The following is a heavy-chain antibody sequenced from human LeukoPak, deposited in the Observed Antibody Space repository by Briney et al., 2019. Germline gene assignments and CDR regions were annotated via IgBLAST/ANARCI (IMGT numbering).Heavy chain of an antibody. Sequence: GGSLRLSCAASGFTFSSYWMSWARQAPGKGLEWVANIKQDGSEKYYVDSVKGRFTISRDNAKNSLYLQMNSLRAEDTAVYYCARAGRFGVFLDYYGMDVWGKGTTVTVSS. CDR2: IKQDGSEK. CDR3: ARAGRFGVFLDYYGMDV. D-gene: IGHD3-10*01. V-gene: IGHV3-7*03. J-gene: IGHJ6*04. CDR1: GFTFSSYW.